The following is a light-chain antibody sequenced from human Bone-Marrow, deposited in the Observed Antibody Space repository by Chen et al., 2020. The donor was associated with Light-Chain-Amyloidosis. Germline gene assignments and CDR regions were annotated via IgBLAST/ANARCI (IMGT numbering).Light chain of an antibody. CDR2: EGS. CDR1: SRDVATYKF. Sequence: QSALTQPASVSGSPGQSITISCTASSRDVATYKFVSWYQKHPGKAPKFIIYEGSKRPSGVSDLFSGSKSGKTASLTISGLQADAEAYYYCLSYAGSFTFVLGTGTKVTVL. J-gene: IGLJ1*01. V-gene: IGLV2-23*01. CDR3: LSYAGSFTFV.